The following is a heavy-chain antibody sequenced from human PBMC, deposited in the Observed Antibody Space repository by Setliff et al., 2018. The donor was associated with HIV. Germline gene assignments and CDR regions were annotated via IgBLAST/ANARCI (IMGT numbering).Heavy chain of an antibody. Sequence: GGSLRLSCAASRFTFSSYSMHWVRQAPGKGLEWVSYISTSSSTIYYADSVKGRFTISRDNAKNSLYLQMNSLRAEDTAVYYCARAYSGSYSPYFDYWGQGTLVTVSS. CDR2: ISTSSSTI. CDR1: RFTFSSYS. D-gene: IGHD1-26*01. J-gene: IGHJ4*02. V-gene: IGHV3-48*01. CDR3: ARAYSGSYSPYFDY.